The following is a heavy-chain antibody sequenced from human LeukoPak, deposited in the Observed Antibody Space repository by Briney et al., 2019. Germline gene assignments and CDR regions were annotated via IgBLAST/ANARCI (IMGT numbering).Heavy chain of an antibody. J-gene: IGHJ4*02. CDR1: GGSISSYY. CDR3: ARDLYYDSSGSIDY. V-gene: IGHV4-4*07. D-gene: IGHD3-22*01. CDR2: IYTSGST. Sequence: SETLSLTCTVSGGSISSYYWSWIRQPAGKGLEWIGRIYTSGSTNYNPSLNSRVTMSVDTSKNQFSLKLSSVTAADTAVYYCARDLYYDSSGSIDYWGQGTLVTVSS.